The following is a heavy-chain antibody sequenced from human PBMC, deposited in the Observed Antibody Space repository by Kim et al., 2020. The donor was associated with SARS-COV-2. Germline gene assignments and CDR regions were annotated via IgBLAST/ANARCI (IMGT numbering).Heavy chain of an antibody. CDR2: IYYSGST. V-gene: IGHV4-31*03. D-gene: IGHD3-10*01. J-gene: IGHJ3*02. Sequence: SETLSLTCTVSGGSISSGGYYWSWIRQHPGKGLEWIGYIYYSGSTYYNPSLKSRVTMSVDTSKNQFSLKLSSVTAADTAVYYCARDLRYYGSGSYLEEAFDIWGQGTMVTVSS. CDR3: ARDLRYYGSGSYLEEAFDI. CDR1: GGSISSGGYY.